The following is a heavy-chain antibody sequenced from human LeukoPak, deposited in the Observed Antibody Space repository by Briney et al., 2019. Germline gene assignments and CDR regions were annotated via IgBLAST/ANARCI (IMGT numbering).Heavy chain of an antibody. J-gene: IGHJ4*02. D-gene: IGHD2-2*01. V-gene: IGHV7-4-1*02. Sequence: ASVKVSCTASGYTFTNYAMNWVRQAPGQGLEWMGWINTKTGNPTYAQGFTGRFVLSLDTSVSTAYLQISSLKAEDTAVYYCARAVGYCSDTACYLGYWGQGTLVTVSS. CDR3: ARAVGYCSDTACYLGY. CDR1: GYTFTNYA. CDR2: INTKTGNP.